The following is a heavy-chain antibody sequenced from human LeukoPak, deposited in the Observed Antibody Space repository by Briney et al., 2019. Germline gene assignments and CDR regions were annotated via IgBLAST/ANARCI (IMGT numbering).Heavy chain of an antibody. Sequence: SVKVPCKASGGTFSSYAISWVRQAPGQGLEWMGGIIPIFGTANYAQKFQGRVTITADESTSTAYMELSSLRSEDTAVYYCAREIPAYFDYGEKGAFDIWGQGTMVTVSS. V-gene: IGHV1-69*13. J-gene: IGHJ3*02. CDR2: IIPIFGTA. D-gene: IGHD4-17*01. CDR1: GGTFSSYA. CDR3: AREIPAYFDYGEKGAFDI.